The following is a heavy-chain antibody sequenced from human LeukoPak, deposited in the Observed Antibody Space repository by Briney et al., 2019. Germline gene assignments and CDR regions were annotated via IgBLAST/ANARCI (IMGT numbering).Heavy chain of an antibody. CDR3: TRDEPTASIYYYYYGMDV. CDR2: IRSKAYGETT. Sequence: SGGSLRLSCTASGFTFGDYAMSWVRQAPGKGLEWVGFIRSKAYGETTEYAASVKGRFTISRDDSKSIAYLQMNSLKTEDTAVYYCTRDEPTASIYYYYYGMDVWGQGTTVTVSS. CDR1: GFTFGDYA. V-gene: IGHV3-49*04. J-gene: IGHJ6*02. D-gene: IGHD2/OR15-2a*01.